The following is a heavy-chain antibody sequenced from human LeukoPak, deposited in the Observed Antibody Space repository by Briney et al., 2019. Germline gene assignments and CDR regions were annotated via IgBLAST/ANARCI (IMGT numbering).Heavy chain of an antibody. CDR1: GFTFSNYW. J-gene: IGHJ4*02. Sequence: GGSLRLSCAASGFTFSNYWMGWVRQAPGKGLEWVANIKQDGSEKRYVDPVKGRFTISRDNAKNSLYLQMNSLRAEDTAVYYCARDPTQYLRYGHFDYWGQGTLVAVSS. CDR3: ARDPTQYLRYGHFDY. V-gene: IGHV3-7*01. D-gene: IGHD5/OR15-5a*01. CDR2: IKQDGSEK.